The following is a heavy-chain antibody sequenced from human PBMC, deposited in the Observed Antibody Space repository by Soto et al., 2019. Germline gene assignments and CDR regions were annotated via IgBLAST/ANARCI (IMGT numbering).Heavy chain of an antibody. Sequence: QVQLVQSGAEVKKPGSSVKVSCKASGGTFSSYAISWVRQAPGQGLEWMGGIIPIFGTANYAQKFQGRVTITEDEGTSTAYMELSSLRSEYRALYYCAIGYCTNGVCYKDYYYGRDVWGQGTTAT. V-gene: IGHV1-69*01. CDR1: GGTFSSYA. CDR2: IIPIFGTA. CDR3: AIGYCTNGVCYKDYYYGRDV. D-gene: IGHD2-8*01. J-gene: IGHJ6*01.